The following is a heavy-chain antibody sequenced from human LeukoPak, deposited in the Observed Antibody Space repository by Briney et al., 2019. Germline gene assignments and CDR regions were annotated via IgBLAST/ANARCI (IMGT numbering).Heavy chain of an antibody. J-gene: IGHJ6*02. CDR2: ISGSGGST. V-gene: IGHV3-23*01. D-gene: IGHD6-13*01. Sequence: GGSLRLSCAASGFTFSSYAMSWVRQAPGKGLEWVSAISGSGGSTYYADSVKGRFTISRDNSKNTLYLQMNSLRAEDTAVYYCARGVGSSSGSYYYGMDVWGQGTTVTVSS. CDR1: GFTFSSYA. CDR3: ARGVGSSSGSYYYGMDV.